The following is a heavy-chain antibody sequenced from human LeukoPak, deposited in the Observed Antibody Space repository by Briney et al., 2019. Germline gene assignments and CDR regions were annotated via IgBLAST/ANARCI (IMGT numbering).Heavy chain of an antibody. CDR2: ITPTGGNT. J-gene: IGHJ4*02. D-gene: IGHD2-15*01. CDR3: LRYCGGGSCYSGGY. Sequence: GGSLRLSCAASGFTFSTYAMSWVRQAPGKGLEWVSAITPTGGNTYYADFVKGRFTISRDTSKNTQFLQMNSLRAEDTAVYYCLRYCGGGSCYSGGYWGQGTLVTVSS. CDR1: GFTFSTYA. V-gene: IGHV3-23*01.